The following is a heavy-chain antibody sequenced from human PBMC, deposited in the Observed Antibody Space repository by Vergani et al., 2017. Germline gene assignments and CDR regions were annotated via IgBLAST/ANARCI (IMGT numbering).Heavy chain of an antibody. V-gene: IGHV3-9*01. Sequence: EVQLVESGGGLVQPGRSLRLSCEASGFPFDDYAMHWVRQAPGKGLEWVSGISWNCGSIGYAESVKGRFTISRDNAKNSLYLQRNSLRAEDTALYYCAKDYSSSLVPYGMDVGGEGTTVIVSA. CDR1: GFPFDDYA. J-gene: IGHJ6*04. CDR2: ISWNCGSI. CDR3: AKDYSSSLVPYGMDV. D-gene: IGHD6-13*01.